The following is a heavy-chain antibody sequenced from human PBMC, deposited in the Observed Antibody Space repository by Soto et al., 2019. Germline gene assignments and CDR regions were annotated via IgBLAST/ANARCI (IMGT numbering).Heavy chain of an antibody. Sequence: VASVKVSCKASGYTFTSYDINWVRQAPGQGLEWMGWMNPNSGNTGYAQKFQGRATMTRNTSISTAYMELSSLRSEDTAVYYCARGGLRYFDWLESPWYYYYGMDVWGQGTTVTVSS. J-gene: IGHJ6*02. D-gene: IGHD3-9*01. CDR2: MNPNSGNT. CDR3: ARGGLRYFDWLESPWYYYYGMDV. V-gene: IGHV1-8*01. CDR1: GYTFTSYD.